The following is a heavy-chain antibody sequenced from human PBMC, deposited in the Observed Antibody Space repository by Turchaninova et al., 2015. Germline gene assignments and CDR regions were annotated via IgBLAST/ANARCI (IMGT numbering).Heavy chain of an antibody. CDR3: ARDFRGWYDY. V-gene: IGHV3-7*01. CDR1: GFTFSSSW. CDR2: IRQDGIEK. D-gene: IGHD6-19*01. Sequence: EVQLVESGGGLVQPGGSLRLSCAASGFTFSSSWMSWVRQDPGKGREWVAKIRQDGIEKQYVDSVKGRFTIFRDNAKNSLYLQMNNLRVEDTAVYYCARDFRGWYDYWGQGTLVTVSS. J-gene: IGHJ4*02.